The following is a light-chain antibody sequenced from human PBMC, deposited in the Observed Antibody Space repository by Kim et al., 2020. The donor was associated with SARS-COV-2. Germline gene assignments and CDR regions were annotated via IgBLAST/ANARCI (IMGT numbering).Light chain of an antibody. CDR2: DAS. V-gene: IGKV3-15*01. Sequence: QFVSPGKGATLSWRARQSISVNLAWYKQEPGQAPRLLIHDASTRATGIPARFSGSGSGTEFTLTISSLQSEDSAVYYCQQFNDWYSFGQGTKLEI. J-gene: IGKJ2*03. CDR1: QSISVN. CDR3: QQFNDWYS.